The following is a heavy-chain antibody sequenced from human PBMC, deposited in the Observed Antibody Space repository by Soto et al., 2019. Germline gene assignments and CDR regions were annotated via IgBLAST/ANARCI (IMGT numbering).Heavy chain of an antibody. CDR1: GGSFNGYY. V-gene: IGHV4-34*01. J-gene: IGHJ4*02. D-gene: IGHD5-12*01. CDR2: INHSGST. CDR3: ARGIWLRSSFDS. Sequence: QVQLQQWGAGLLKPSETLSLTCAVYGGSFNGYYWSWIRQPPGKGLEWIGEINHSGSTNYNPSLKSRVTIAVDTSKKQFSLKLSSVPAADTAVYCCARGIWLRSSFDSWGQGTLVTVSS.